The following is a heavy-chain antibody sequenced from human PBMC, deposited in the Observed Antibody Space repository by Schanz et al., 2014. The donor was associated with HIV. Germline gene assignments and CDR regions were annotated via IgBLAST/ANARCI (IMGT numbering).Heavy chain of an antibody. D-gene: IGHD3-10*01. CDR1: SGSISSSSYY. J-gene: IGHJ6*02. V-gene: IGHV4-39*01. CDR2: IYYIGST. CDR3: ARSVYGSGSYPYYYYGMDV. Sequence: QLQLQESGPGLVKPSETLSLTCSVSSGSISSSSYYWGWIRQPPGKGLEWIGSIYYIGSTYYNPSQKSRATIAEEPPKTQFPLTLNSVTAADTAVYYCARSVYGSGSYPYYYYGMDVWGQGTTVTVSS.